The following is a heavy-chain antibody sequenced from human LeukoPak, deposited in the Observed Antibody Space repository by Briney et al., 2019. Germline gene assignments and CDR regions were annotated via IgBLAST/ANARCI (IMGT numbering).Heavy chain of an antibody. Sequence: PGGSLRLSCAASGFTFSSYAMSWVRQAPGKGLEWVSAISGSGGSTYYADSVKGRFTISRDNAKNSLYLQMNSLRVEDTALYYCARVTTYSSSWFGDFDSWGQGALVTVSS. CDR3: ARVTTYSSSWFGDFDS. CDR2: ISGSGGST. CDR1: GFTFSSYA. D-gene: IGHD6-13*01. J-gene: IGHJ4*02. V-gene: IGHV3-23*01.